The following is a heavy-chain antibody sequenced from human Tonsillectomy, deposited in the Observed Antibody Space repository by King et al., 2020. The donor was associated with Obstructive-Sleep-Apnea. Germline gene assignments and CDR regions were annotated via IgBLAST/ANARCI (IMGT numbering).Heavy chain of an antibody. D-gene: IGHD6-13*01. CDR1: GGSISTYY. V-gene: IGHV4-4*07. CDR2: IHTSGST. CDR3: ARDWAAAGRTDFDY. Sequence: QVQLQESGPGLVKPSETLSLTCTVSGGSISTYYWSWIRQPAGKGLEWIGRIHTSGSTNYNPSLKSRVTMSLDTSKNQFSLKLTSVTAAETAVYYCARDWAAAGRTDFDYWGQGTLVTVSS. J-gene: IGHJ4*02.